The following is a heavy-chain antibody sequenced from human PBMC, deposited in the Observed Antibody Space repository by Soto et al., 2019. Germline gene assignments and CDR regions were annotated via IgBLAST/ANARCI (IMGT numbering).Heavy chain of an antibody. J-gene: IGHJ6*03. CDR3: AKCPINAPRYYDFWSGYPSGYYYMDV. V-gene: IGHV3-23*01. CDR2: ISGSGGST. D-gene: IGHD3-3*01. Sequence: GGSLRLSCAASGFTFSSYAMSWVRQAPGKGLEWVSAISGSGGSTYYADSVKGRFTISRDNSKNTLYLQMNSLRAEDTAVYYCAKCPINAPRYYDFWSGYPSGYYYMDVWGKGPTVTVSS. CDR1: GFTFSSYA.